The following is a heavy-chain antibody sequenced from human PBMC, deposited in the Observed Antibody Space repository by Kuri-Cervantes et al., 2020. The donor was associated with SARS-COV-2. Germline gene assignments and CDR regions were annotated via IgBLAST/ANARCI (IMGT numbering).Heavy chain of an antibody. J-gene: IGHJ5*02. CDR1: GYAFTSYG. D-gene: IGHD4-11*01. V-gene: IGHV1-18*04. Sequence: ASVKVSCKASGYAFTSYGISWVRQAPGQGLEWMGWISAYNGNTNYAQKLQGRVTMTTDTSTSTAYMELSRLRSDDTAVYYCARGGLRYSNTILTWFDPWGQGTLVTVSS. CDR2: ISAYNGNT. CDR3: ARGGLRYSNTILTWFDP.